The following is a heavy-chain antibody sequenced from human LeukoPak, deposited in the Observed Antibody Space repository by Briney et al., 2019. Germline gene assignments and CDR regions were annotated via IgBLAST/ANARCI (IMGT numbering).Heavy chain of an antibody. Sequence: GGSLRLSCAASGFTFSSYAMHWVRQAPGKGLEWVAVISYDGSNKYYADSVKGRFTISRDNSKNTLYLQMNSLRAEDTAVYYCARAWVAARPMDYWGQGTLVTVSS. D-gene: IGHD6-6*01. CDR1: GFTFSSYA. CDR2: ISYDGSNK. CDR3: ARAWVAARPMDY. J-gene: IGHJ4*02. V-gene: IGHV3-30-3*01.